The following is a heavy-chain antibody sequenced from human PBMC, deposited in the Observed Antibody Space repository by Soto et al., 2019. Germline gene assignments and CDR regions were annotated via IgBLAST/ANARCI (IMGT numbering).Heavy chain of an antibody. Sequence: EVQLLQSGGGLVQPGGSLRLSCAASGFIFSNYAMNWVRQAPGKGLEWVSIVTSRGDTTYYADSVKGRFTISRDTFKNTLYLQVNSLTAEDTAVYSCAKDRLGGGLDYWGQGTLVSVSS. V-gene: IGHV3-23*01. D-gene: IGHD3-16*01. CDR1: GFIFSNYA. CDR3: AKDRLGGGLDY. J-gene: IGHJ4*02. CDR2: VTSRGDTT.